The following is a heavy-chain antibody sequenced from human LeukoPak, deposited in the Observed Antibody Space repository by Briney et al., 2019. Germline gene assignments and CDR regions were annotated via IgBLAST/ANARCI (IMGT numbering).Heavy chain of an antibody. Sequence: ASVKVSCKASGYTFTSYGISWVRQAPGQGLEWMGWISAYNGNTNYAQKLQGRVTMTTDTSTSTAYMELRSLRSDDTAVYYCATDGLTGTTDGTLEDWGQGTLVTVSS. CDR1: GYTFTSYG. CDR2: ISAYNGNT. D-gene: IGHD1-20*01. CDR3: ATDGLTGTTDGTLED. V-gene: IGHV1-18*01. J-gene: IGHJ4*02.